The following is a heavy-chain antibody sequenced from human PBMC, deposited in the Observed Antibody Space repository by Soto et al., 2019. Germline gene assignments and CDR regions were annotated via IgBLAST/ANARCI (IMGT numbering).Heavy chain of an antibody. CDR3: ARLAVSYTWWYYGMDV. J-gene: IGHJ6*02. D-gene: IGHD6-19*01. CDR2: IIPIFGTA. Sequence: QVQLVQSGAEVKKPGSSVKISCKASGGTFSSYAISWVRQAPGQGLEWMGGIIPIFGTANYAQKFQGRVTINEDKSTSTAYMELGRLKSEDTAGYYCARLAVSYTWWYYGMDVWGQGATDTDSS. V-gene: IGHV1-69*06. CDR1: GGTFSSYA.